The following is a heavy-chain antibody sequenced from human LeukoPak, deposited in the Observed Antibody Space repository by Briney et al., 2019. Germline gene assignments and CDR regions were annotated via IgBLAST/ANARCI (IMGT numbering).Heavy chain of an antibody. Sequence: GGSLRLSCAAAGFTFSNAWMSWVRQAPGKGLEWVGRIKSKTDGGTTDYAAPVKGRFTISRDDSKNTLYLQMNSLKTEDTAVYYCTTDYYDSSGYLDYWGQGTLVTVSS. V-gene: IGHV3-15*01. CDR1: GFTFSNAW. J-gene: IGHJ4*02. CDR2: IKSKTDGGTT. D-gene: IGHD3-22*01. CDR3: TTDYYDSSGYLDY.